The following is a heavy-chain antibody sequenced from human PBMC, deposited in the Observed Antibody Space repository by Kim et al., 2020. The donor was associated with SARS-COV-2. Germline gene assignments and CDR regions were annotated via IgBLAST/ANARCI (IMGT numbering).Heavy chain of an antibody. D-gene: IGHD7-27*01. V-gene: IGHV4-34*01. Sequence: GSTNYNPSLKSRVTISVDTSKNRFSLKLSSVTAADTAVYYCARDGQGLGYWGQGTLVTVSS. CDR2: GST. CDR3: ARDGQGLGY. J-gene: IGHJ4*02.